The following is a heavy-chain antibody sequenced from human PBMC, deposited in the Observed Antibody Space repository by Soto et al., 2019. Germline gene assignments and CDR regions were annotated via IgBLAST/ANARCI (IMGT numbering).Heavy chain of an antibody. CDR2: IYYSGNT. V-gene: IGHV4-31*01. CDR1: GGSIGSGVYY. Sequence: QVQLQESGPGLVKPSQTLSLTCTVSGGSIGSGVYYWSWIRQHPGKGLEWIGYIYYSGNTYYNPSLNSLITIPLDTSKNQFSLKLSSVTAADTAVYYCARGSITMIRGVVIKEGNWFDPWGQGILVTVSS. D-gene: IGHD3-10*01. CDR3: ARGSITMIRGVVIKEGNWFDP. J-gene: IGHJ5*02.